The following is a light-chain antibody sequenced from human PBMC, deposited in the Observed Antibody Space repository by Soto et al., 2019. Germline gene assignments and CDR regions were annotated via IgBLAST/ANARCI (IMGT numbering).Light chain of an antibody. CDR1: SSDIGGYDS. CDR3: SSYTSSSTRV. V-gene: IGLV2-14*01. Sequence: QSALTQPASVSGSPGQSITISCTGTSSDIGGYDSVSWYQQHPGKAPKLMIYEVSNRPSGVSDRFSGSKSGNTASLTISGLQTEDEADYYCSSYTSSSTRVFGTGIKLTVL. J-gene: IGLJ1*01. CDR2: EVS.